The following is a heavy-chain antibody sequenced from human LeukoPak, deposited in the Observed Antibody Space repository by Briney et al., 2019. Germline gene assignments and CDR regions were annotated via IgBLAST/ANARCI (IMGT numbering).Heavy chain of an antibody. V-gene: IGHV4-59*01. CDR1: SGSIRGFY. CDR3: ARLREEAKGGGGFDP. CDR2: IYYTGIT. J-gene: IGHJ5*02. D-gene: IGHD3-16*01. Sequence: SETLSLTCTVSSGSIRGFYWSWIRQTPGKGLECIGYIYYTGITTYNPSLKSRVTMSVDTSKNQLSLKLTSVTAADTAVYYCARLREEAKGGGGFDPWGQGTLVTVSS.